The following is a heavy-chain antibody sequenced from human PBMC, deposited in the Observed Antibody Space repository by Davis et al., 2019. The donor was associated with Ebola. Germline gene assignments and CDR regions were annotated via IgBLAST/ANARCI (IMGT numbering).Heavy chain of an antibody. V-gene: IGHV1-46*01. D-gene: IGHD3-10*01. CDR3: ARGITMVRGEGWFDP. J-gene: IGHJ5*02. CDR1: GYTFTSYY. Sequence: ASVKVSCKASGYTFTSYYMHWVRQAPGQGLEWMGIINPSGGSTSYAQKFQGRVTMTRDTSTSTVYMELRSLRSDDTALYYCARGITMVRGEGWFDPWGQGTLVSVSS. CDR2: INPSGGST.